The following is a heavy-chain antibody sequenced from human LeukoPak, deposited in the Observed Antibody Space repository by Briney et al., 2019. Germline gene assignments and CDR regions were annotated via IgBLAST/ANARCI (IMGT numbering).Heavy chain of an antibody. CDR3: ARLFVRRSTMGDWFDP. J-gene: IGHJ5*02. CDR1: GFTFSTYS. CDR2: IKQDGSEK. Sequence: GGSLRLSCSASGFTFSTYSMSWVRRAPGKGLEWVANIKQDGSEKYYVDSVKGRFTISRDNAENSLYLQMNSLRAEDTAVYYCARLFVRRSTMGDWFDPWGQGTLVTVSS. D-gene: IGHD3-16*01. V-gene: IGHV3-7*01.